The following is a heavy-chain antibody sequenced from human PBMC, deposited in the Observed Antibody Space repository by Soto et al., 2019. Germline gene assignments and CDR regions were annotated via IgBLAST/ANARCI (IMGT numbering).Heavy chain of an antibody. CDR1: GFTFSSYW. J-gene: IGHJ4*02. CDR3: ARGNSGSFT. Sequence: EVHLVESGGGLVQPGGSLRLSCAASGFTFSSYWMHWVRQAPGKGLVWVSRINIDGTTTSYADSVKGRFTVSRDNDKDTLYLQMNSLRAEDTAVYYCARGNSGSFTGGQGTLVTVSS. CDR2: INIDGTTT. V-gene: IGHV3-74*01. D-gene: IGHD1-26*01.